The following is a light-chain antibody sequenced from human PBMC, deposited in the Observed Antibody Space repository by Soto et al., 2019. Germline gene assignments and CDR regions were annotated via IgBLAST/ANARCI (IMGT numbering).Light chain of an antibody. CDR2: DTS. CDR3: QQYDNSVWT. Sequence: EVLMKQSADTLYVSPGERVTLSCRASQSVSTNNLAWYQQRPGQAPRLLIYDTSRRATGIPDRFSGSGSGTDFTLSISRLEPEDLAVYYCQQYDNSVWTFGQGTKVDIK. V-gene: IGKV3-20*01. J-gene: IGKJ1*01. CDR1: QSVSTNN.